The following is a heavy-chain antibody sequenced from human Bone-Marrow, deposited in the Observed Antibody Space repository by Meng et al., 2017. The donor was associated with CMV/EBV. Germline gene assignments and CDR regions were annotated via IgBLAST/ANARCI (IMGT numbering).Heavy chain of an antibody. V-gene: IGHV1-2*02. CDR3: ARDIVVVPTPNWFDP. CDR2: INPNSGGT. D-gene: IGHD2-2*01. Sequence: ASVKVSCKASRYTFTAHYIHWVRQAPGQGLEWMGWINPNSGGTNYAQKFQGRVTMTRDTSISTAYMELSRLRSDDTAVYYCARDIVVVPTPNWFDPWGQGTLVTVSS. J-gene: IGHJ5*02. CDR1: RYTFTAHY.